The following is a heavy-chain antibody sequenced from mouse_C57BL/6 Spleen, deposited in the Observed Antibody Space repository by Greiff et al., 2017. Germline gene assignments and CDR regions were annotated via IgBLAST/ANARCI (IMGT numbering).Heavy chain of an antibody. CDR2: ISSGSSTI. V-gene: IGHV5-17*01. J-gene: IGHJ4*01. D-gene: IGHD1-1*01. CDR3: ARDPNYYGSSYLAMDY. Sequence: EVQRVESGGGLVKPGGSLKLSCAASGFTFSDYGMHWVRQAPEKGLEWVAYISSGSSTIYYADTVKGRFTISRDNAKNTLFLQMTSLRSEDTAMYYCARDPNYYGSSYLAMDYWGQGTSVTVSS. CDR1: GFTFSDYG.